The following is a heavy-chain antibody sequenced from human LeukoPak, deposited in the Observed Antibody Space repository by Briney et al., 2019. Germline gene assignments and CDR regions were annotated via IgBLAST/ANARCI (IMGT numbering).Heavy chain of an antibody. CDR2: INWNGGST. Sequence: WGSRRLSCAATGFTFDDNAMNWVRQAPGKGLKWVSSINWNGGSTGYADSVKGRFTISRDNAKNSLYLQMNSLRVEDTALYYCARDRAQQLATGYFDLWGRGPLVTVSS. D-gene: IGHD6-13*01. J-gene: IGHJ2*01. CDR3: ARDRAQQLATGYFDL. CDR1: GFTFDDNA. V-gene: IGHV3-20*04.